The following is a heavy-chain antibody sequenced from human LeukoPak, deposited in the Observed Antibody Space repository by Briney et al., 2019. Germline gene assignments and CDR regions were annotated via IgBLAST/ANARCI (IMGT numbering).Heavy chain of an antibody. CDR3: ARLRPGYYYYGMDV. J-gene: IGHJ6*02. CDR1: GGSFSGYY. Sequence: SETLSLTCAVYGGSFSGYYWSWIRQPPGKGLEWIGEINHSGSTNYNPSLTSRVTISVDTSKNQFSLKLSSVTAADTAVYYCARLRPGYYYYGMDVWGQGTTVTVSS. D-gene: IGHD6-6*01. CDR2: INHSGST. V-gene: IGHV4-34*01.